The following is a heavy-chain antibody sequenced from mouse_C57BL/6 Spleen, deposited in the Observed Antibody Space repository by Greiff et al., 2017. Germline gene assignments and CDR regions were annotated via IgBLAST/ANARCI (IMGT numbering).Heavy chain of an antibody. J-gene: IGHJ4*01. CDR2: IDPETGGT. V-gene: IGHV1-15*01. CDR1: GYTFTDYE. CDR3: ARSAGEDAMDY. D-gene: IGHD6-1*01. Sequence: QVQLKESGAELVRPGASVTLSCKASGYTFTDYEMHWVKQTPVHGLEWIGAIDPETGGTAYNQKFKGKAILTADKSSSTAYMELRSLTSEDTAVYYCARSAGEDAMDYWGQGTSVTVSS.